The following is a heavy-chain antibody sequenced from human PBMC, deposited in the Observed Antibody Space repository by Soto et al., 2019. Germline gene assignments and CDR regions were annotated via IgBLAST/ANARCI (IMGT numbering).Heavy chain of an antibody. D-gene: IGHD6-19*01. CDR3: ARTVAGYFDS. V-gene: IGHV1-18*01. Sequence: QVQLVQSGAEVKKPGASVKVSCKASGYTFTSSGISWVRQAPGQGPEWMGWLSTYNVDTNYAQKFQGRVTMTTDTSTSTVYMDLRSLRSDDRAVYYCARTVAGYFDSWGQGTLVTVSS. CDR2: LSTYNVDT. J-gene: IGHJ4*02. CDR1: GYTFTSSG.